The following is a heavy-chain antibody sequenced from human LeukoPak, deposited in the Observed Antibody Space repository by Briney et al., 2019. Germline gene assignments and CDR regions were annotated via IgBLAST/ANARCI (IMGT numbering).Heavy chain of an antibody. CDR2: IYYSGST. Sequence: SQTLSLTCTVSGGSISSGGYYWSWLRQHPGKGLEWIGYIYYSGSTYYNPSLKSRVTISVDTSKNQFSLKLSSVTAGDTAVYYCARADYGDYEALNAFDIWGQGTMVTVSS. D-gene: IGHD4-17*01. V-gene: IGHV4-31*03. CDR3: ARADYGDYEALNAFDI. J-gene: IGHJ3*02. CDR1: GGSISSGGYY.